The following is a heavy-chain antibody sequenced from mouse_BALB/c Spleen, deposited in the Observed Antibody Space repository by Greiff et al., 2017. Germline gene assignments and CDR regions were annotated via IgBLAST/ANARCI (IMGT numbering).Heavy chain of an antibody. CDR1: GYTFTDYA. CDR2: ISTYYGNT. CDR3: ARDYGNYVGYFDV. V-gene: IGHV1-67*01. Sequence: QVHVKQSGPELVRPGVSVKISCKGSGYTFTDYAMHWVKQSHAKSLEWIGVISTYYGNTNYNQKFKGKATMTVDKSSSTAYMELARLTSEDSAIYYCARDYGNYVGYFDVWGAGTTVTVSS. D-gene: IGHD2-1*01. J-gene: IGHJ1*01.